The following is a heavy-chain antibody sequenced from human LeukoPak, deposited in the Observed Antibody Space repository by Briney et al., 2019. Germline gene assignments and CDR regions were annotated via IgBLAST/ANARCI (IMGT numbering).Heavy chain of an antibody. D-gene: IGHD3-22*01. CDR2: ISGSGGST. V-gene: IGHV3-23*01. Sequence: GGSLRLSCAASGFTFSSYAMSWVRQAPGKGLEWVSVISGSGGSTYYADSVKGRFTISRDNSKNTLYLQMNSLRAEDTAVYYCARDLLDYYDSSGQRGWGQGTLVTVSS. J-gene: IGHJ4*02. CDR3: ARDLLDYYDSSGQRG. CDR1: GFTFSSYA.